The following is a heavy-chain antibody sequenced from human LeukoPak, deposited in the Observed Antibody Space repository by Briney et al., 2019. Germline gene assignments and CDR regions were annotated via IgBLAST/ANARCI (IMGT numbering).Heavy chain of an antibody. CDR3: ARRLAVPGPLPDY. J-gene: IGHJ4*02. D-gene: IGHD6-19*01. Sequence: ASVKVSCKASGYTFTAYYLHWVRQATGQGLEWMGWMNPHSGNTGYAQKFQGRVTMTRDTSITTAYMELSNLKSEDTAVYYCARRLAVPGPLPDYWGQGTLVTVSS. V-gene: IGHV1-8*02. CDR1: GYTFTAYY. CDR2: MNPHSGNT.